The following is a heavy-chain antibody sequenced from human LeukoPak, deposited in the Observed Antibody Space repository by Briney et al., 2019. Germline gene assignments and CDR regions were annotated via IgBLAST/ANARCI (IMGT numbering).Heavy chain of an antibody. J-gene: IGHJ4*02. D-gene: IGHD3-3*01. CDR1: GGTFSSYA. Sequence: GASVKVSCKASGGTFSSYAISWVRQAPGQGLEWMGGIIPIFGTANYAQKFQGRVTITADESTSTAYMELSSLRSEDTAVYYCARDPSYYDFWSGMGPFDYWGQGTLVTVSS. V-gene: IGHV1-69*13. CDR3: ARDPSYYDFWSGMGPFDY. CDR2: IIPIFGTA.